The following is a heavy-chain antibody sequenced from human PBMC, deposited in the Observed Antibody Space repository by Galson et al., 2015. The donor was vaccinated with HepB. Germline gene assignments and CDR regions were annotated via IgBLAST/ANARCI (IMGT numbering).Heavy chain of an antibody. CDR3: ARDNRFAIVVASFDP. J-gene: IGHJ5*02. CDR2: ISAYNGNT. Sequence: SVKVSCKASGYTFTSYGISWVRQAPGQGLEWMGWISAYNGNTNYAQKLQGRVTMTTDTSTSTAYMELRSLRSDDTAVYYCARDNRFAIVVASFDPWGQGTLVTVSS. CDR1: GYTFTSYG. V-gene: IGHV1-18*01. D-gene: IGHD2-15*01.